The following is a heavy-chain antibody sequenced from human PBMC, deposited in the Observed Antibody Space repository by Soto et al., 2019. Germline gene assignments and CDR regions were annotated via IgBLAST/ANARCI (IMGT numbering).Heavy chain of an antibody. CDR1: GFTFSSYS. CDR3: ARDRDGAFDY. D-gene: IGHD3-16*01. Sequence: GGTLRLSCVASGFTFSSYSMVWVRQAPGKGLEWVSYIFASSTTIYYADSVKGRFTVSRDNAQNSLFLLMNSLRAEDTAVYYSARDRDGAFDYWGQEPRAPVS. V-gene: IGHV3-48*04. CDR2: IFASSTTI. J-gene: IGHJ4*02.